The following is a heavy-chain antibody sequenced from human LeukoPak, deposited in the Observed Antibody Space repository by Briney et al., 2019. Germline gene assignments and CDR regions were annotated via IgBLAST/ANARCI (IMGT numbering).Heavy chain of an antibody. V-gene: IGHV4-34*01. J-gene: IGHJ4*02. CDR3: ARAPYYYGSGSSDY. CDR1: GGSFSGYY. D-gene: IGHD3-10*01. Sequence: SETLSLTCAVYGGSFSGYYWSWIRQPPGKGLEWIGEINHSGSTNYNPSLKSRVTISVDTSKNQFSLKLSSVTAADTAVYYCARAPYYYGSGSSDYWGQGTLVTVSS. CDR2: INHSGST.